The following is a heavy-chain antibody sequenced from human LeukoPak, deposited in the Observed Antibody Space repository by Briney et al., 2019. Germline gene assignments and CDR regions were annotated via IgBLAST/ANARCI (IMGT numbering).Heavy chain of an antibody. CDR3: XXXLRVGAEYFQH. Sequence: ASVKVSCTASGYTFTGYYMHWVRQAPGQGLEWMGWINPNSGGTNYAQKFQGRVTMTRDTSISTAYMELSRLRSDDTAVYYCXXXLRVGAEYFQHWGQGTLVTVSS. J-gene: IGHJ1*01. V-gene: IGHV1-2*02. CDR2: INPNSGGT. CDR1: GYTFTGYY.